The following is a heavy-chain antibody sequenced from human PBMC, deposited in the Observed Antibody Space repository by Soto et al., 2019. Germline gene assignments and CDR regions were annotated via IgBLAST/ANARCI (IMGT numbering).Heavy chain of an antibody. CDR2: ISGSESST. V-gene: IGHV3-23*01. D-gene: IGHD2-2*01. CDR1: GVIFSDYA. J-gene: IGHJ6*02. CDR3: VKGRYQLLFDHYYCMDV. Sequence: GGSLRLSCAASGVIFSDYALSWVRQSPGKGLEWVSHISGSESSTYYADSVKGRFTISRDNSKNELYLQMNSLRAEDTAIYYCVKGRYQLLFDHYYCMDVWGQGTTVTVAS.